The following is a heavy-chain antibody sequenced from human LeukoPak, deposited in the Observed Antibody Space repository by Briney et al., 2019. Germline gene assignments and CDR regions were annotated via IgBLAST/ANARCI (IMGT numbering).Heavy chain of an antibody. V-gene: IGHV4-59*11. D-gene: IGHD3-3*01. CDR1: GGSISSHY. Sequence: SETLSLTCTVSGGSISSHYWSWIRQPPGKGLEWIGYIYYSGSTNYNPSLKSRVTISVDTSKNQFSLKLSSVTAADTAVYYCARTDSRDGHYDFWSGYWAFSHTYNWFDPWGQGTLVTVSS. CDR3: ARTDSRDGHYDFWSGYWAFSHTYNWFDP. J-gene: IGHJ5*02. CDR2: IYYSGST.